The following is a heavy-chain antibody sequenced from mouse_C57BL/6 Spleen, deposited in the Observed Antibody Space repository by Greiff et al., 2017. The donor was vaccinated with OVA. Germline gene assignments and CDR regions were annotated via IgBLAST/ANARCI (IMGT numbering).Heavy chain of an antibody. V-gene: IGHV1-52*01. D-gene: IGHD5-1*01. CDR3: ARSNVSTYCYAMDY. CDR2: IDPSDSET. Sequence: QVQLQQPGAELVRPGSSVKLSCKASGYTFTSYWMHWVKQRPIQGLEWIGNIDPSDSETHYNQKFKDKATLTVDKSSSTAYMQLSSLTSEDSAVYYCARSNVSTYCYAMDYWGQGTSVTVSS. CDR1: GYTFTSYW. J-gene: IGHJ4*01.